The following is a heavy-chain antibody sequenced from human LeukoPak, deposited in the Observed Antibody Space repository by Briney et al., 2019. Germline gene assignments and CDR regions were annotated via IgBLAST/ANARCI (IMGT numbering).Heavy chain of an antibody. D-gene: IGHD3-9*01. CDR2: ISDSGST. CDR1: GGSVSRSIYF. CDR3: ARHGQGLRYFDWMSFDS. V-gene: IGHV4-39*01. Sequence: PSETLSLTCTVSGGSVSRSIYFWGWIRQPPGRGLEWIGDISDSGSTYYSPSLKSRVTISVDTSRNQFSLNLNSVTATDTAVYYCARHGQGLRYFDWMSFDSWGQGAPVTVSS. J-gene: IGHJ4*02.